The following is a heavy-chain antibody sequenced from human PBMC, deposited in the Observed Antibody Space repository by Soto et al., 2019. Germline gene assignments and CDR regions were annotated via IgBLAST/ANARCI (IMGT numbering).Heavy chain of an antibody. CDR3: VRDMQLWRLVS. CDR1: GLTFRSYW. V-gene: IGHV3-74*03. D-gene: IGHD2-21*01. Sequence: EVQLVESGGGLVQPGESLRLSCAASGLTFRSYWMHWVRQAPGKGLVWVSRINTDGSVAMYVDSVKGRFTISRDNAKNLLSLHMNSLRAEDTAVYYCVRDMQLWRLVSWGQGTLVTVSS. J-gene: IGHJ4*02. CDR2: INTDGSVA.